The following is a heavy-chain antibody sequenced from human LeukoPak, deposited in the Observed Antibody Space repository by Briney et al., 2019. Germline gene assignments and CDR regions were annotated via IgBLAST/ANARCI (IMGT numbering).Heavy chain of an antibody. V-gene: IGHV3-23*01. CDR2: ISTSGGDT. J-gene: IGHJ4*02. Sequence: GGSLRLFCAASGFTFSSYAMSWVRQAPGKGLEWVSAISTSGGDTYYADSVRGRFTISRDNSKNTLYLQMNSLRAEDTAVYYCAREGWGGVVPAAATLDYWGQGTLVTVSS. CDR1: GFTFSSYA. CDR3: AREGWGGVVPAAATLDY. D-gene: IGHD2-2*01.